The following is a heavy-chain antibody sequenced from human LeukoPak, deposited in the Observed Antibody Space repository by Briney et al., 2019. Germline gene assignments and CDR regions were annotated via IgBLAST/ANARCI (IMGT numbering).Heavy chain of an antibody. Sequence: ASVKVSCKASGYTFTGYYMHWVRQAPGQGLEWMGWINPNSGGTNYAQKFQGRVTMTRDTSISTAYMELSRLRSDDTAVYYCARADYYDSSGYFYYYYYYMDVWGRGTTVTVSS. D-gene: IGHD3-22*01. CDR3: ARADYYDSSGYFYYYYYYMDV. J-gene: IGHJ6*03. V-gene: IGHV1-2*02. CDR1: GYTFTGYY. CDR2: INPNSGGT.